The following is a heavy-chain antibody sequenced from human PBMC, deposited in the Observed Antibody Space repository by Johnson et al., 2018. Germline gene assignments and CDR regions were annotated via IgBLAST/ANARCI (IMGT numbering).Heavy chain of an antibody. Sequence: QVQLVESGGGVVQPGRSLRLSCAASGFTFSSYGMHWVRQAPGKGREWVAVMSFGESNKSYADSVKGRFTISRDNSMDTLYLQMNSLIPEDTAVYFCARDFYDSSGYPRYLQHWGQGTLVTVSS. CDR3: ARDFYDSSGYPRYLQH. V-gene: IGHV3-30*03. CDR1: GFTFSSYG. D-gene: IGHD3-22*01. J-gene: IGHJ1*01. CDR2: MSFGESNK.